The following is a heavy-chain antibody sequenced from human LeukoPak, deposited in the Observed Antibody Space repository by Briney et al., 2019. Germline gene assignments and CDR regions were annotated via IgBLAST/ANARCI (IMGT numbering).Heavy chain of an antibody. J-gene: IGHJ4*02. CDR3: ARALWDY. CDR2: INDDGSGT. CDR1: GFTFSSYA. D-gene: IGHD3-16*01. Sequence: GGSLRLSCAASGFTFSSYAMSWVRQAPGKGLVWVSRINDDGSGTYYADSVRGRFTISRDNSKNTVSLQMNRLRVEDTAVYYCARALWDYWGQGTLVTVSS. V-gene: IGHV3-23*01.